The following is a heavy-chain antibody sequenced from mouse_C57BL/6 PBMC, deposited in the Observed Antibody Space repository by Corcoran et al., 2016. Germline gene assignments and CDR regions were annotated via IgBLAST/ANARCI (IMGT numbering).Heavy chain of an antibody. CDR3: ARDYYGSSHDY. CDR1: GYAFSSYW. Sequence: QVQLQQSGAELVKPGASVKISCKASGYAFSSYWMNWVKQRPGKGLEWIGQIYPGDGDTNYNGKLKGKATLTADKSSSTAYMQLSSLTSEDSAVYFCARDYYGSSHDYWGQGTTLTVSS. J-gene: IGHJ2*01. D-gene: IGHD1-1*01. V-gene: IGHV1-80*01. CDR2: IYPGDGDT.